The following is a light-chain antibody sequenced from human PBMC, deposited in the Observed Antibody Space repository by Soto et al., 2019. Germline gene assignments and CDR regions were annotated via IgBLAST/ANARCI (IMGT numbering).Light chain of an antibody. V-gene: IGLV1-44*01. CDR1: SSNIGSNT. CDR3: AAGDDRLHGWV. J-gene: IGLJ3*02. Sequence: QSVLTQPPSASGTPGQRVTISCSGSSSNIGSNTVNWYQQLPGTAPKLLIYSNNQRPSGVPDRYSGSKSGTSASLAISGLQSEDEADYYRAAGDDRLHGWVFGGGTKLTVL. CDR2: SNN.